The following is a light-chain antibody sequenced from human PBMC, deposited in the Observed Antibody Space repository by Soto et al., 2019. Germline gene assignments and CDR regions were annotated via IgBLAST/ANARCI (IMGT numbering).Light chain of an antibody. V-gene: IGLV3-10*01. J-gene: IGLJ1*01. Sequence: SYALTQPPSVSLCPGQTARITCSGDALPTRFAHWYKQKAGHAPVQVIYEDNKRPSGIPERFSGSSSGTVATLVISEAQVEDEGDYYCFSPDNSGNLGVFGPGTKVTVL. CDR3: FSPDNSGNLGV. CDR2: EDN. CDR1: ALPTRF.